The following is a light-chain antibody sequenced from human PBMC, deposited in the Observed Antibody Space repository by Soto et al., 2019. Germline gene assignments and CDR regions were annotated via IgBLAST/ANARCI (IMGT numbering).Light chain of an antibody. V-gene: IGLV1-40*01. Sequence: QSVLTQPPSVSGAPGQRVTISCTGSSSNIGAGYDVHWYQQLPETAPKLLIYRNTNRPSGVPDRFSGSKSGTSASLAITELQAEYDADYYCQSYDGSLTAVYVFGTGAKVTVL. CDR1: SSNIGAGYD. J-gene: IGLJ1*01. CDR2: RNT. CDR3: QSYDGSLTAVYV.